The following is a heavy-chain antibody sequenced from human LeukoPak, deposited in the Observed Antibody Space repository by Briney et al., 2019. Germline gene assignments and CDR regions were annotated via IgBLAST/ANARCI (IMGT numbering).Heavy chain of an antibody. Sequence: GRSLRLSCAASGFTFSNYPMHWVRQAPGKGLEWVAVISYDGSNEYYADSVKGRFTISRDNSKNTLYVQMNSLGAEDTAVYYCARDQRYYDFWSGYYDGADNWFDPWGQGTLVTVSS. V-gene: IGHV3-30-3*01. CDR1: GFTFSNYP. CDR2: ISYDGSNE. CDR3: ARDQRYYDFWSGYYDGADNWFDP. D-gene: IGHD3-3*01. J-gene: IGHJ5*02.